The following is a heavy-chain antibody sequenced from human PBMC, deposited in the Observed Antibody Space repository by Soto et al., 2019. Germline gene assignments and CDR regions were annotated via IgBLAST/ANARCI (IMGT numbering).Heavy chain of an antibody. V-gene: IGHV3-23*01. CDR3: AKYPYDSSGYYIPSAYYYYYGMDV. CDR1: GFTFSSYA. D-gene: IGHD3-22*01. CDR2: ISGSGGMT. Sequence: GESLRLSCAASGFTFSSYAMSWVRQAPGKGLEWDSAISGSGGMTYYADSVKGRFTISRDNSKNTLYLQMNSLRAEDTAVYYCAKYPYDSSGYYIPSAYYYYYGMDVWGQGTTVTVSS. J-gene: IGHJ6*02.